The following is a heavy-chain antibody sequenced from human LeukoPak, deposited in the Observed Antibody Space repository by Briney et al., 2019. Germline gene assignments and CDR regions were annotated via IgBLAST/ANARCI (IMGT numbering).Heavy chain of an antibody. D-gene: IGHD3-22*01. Sequence: GGSLRPSCAASGFTFSDYYMSWIRQAPGKGLEWLSYISSANFYTNYADSVKGRFTISRDNTKNSVYLQMNSLTAEDTAVYYCARDVGFYYDSSGYPDYWGQGTLVTVSS. CDR2: ISSANFYT. CDR1: GFTFSDYY. CDR3: ARDVGFYYDSSGYPDY. J-gene: IGHJ4*02. V-gene: IGHV3-11*06.